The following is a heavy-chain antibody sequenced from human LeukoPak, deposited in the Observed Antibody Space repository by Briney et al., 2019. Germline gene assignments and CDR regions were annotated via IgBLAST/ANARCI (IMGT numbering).Heavy chain of an antibody. D-gene: IGHD6-13*01. CDR1: GYTFTGYY. Sequence: ASVKVSCKASGYTFTGYYMHWVRQAPGRGLEWMGWINPNSGGTNYAQKFQGRVTMTRDTSISTAYMELSRLRSDDTAVYYCARDSPGIAAAGHDYWGQGTLDTVSS. CDR2: INPNSGGT. CDR3: ARDSPGIAAAGHDY. J-gene: IGHJ4*02. V-gene: IGHV1-2*02.